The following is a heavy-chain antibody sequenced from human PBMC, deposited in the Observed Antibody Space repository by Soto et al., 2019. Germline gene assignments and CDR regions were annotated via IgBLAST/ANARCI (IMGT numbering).Heavy chain of an antibody. J-gene: IGHJ6*02. CDR1: GGSISRYY. CDR2: MYNTGST. D-gene: IGHD2-21*02. Sequence: QVQLQESGPGLVKPSETLSLTCTVSGGSISRYYWSWIRQPPGKGLEWIGYMYNTGSTAYNPPFKSRVTISVDTTKNQFSLKLNSVTAADTAVYYCARDLWGYCGTDCYPLDVWAQGTTVTVSS. V-gene: IGHV4-59*01. CDR3: ARDLWGYCGTDCYPLDV.